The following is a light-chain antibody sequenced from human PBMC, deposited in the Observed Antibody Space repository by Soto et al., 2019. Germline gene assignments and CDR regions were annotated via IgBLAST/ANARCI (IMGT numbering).Light chain of an antibody. V-gene: IGKV3-20*01. CDR2: GAS. CDR3: QQYSSSPLT. J-gene: IGKJ4*01. Sequence: EIVFTQSPATLALSPGERATLSCRASQSVTSNYLAWYQQKPGQAPRLLIYGASTRATGIPDRFSGSGSGTDFTLTISRLEPEDFAVYYCQQYSSSPLTFGGGTKVDIK. CDR1: QSVTSNY.